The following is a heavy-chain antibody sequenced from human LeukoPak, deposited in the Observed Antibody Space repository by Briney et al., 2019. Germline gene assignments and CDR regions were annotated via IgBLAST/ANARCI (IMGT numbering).Heavy chain of an antibody. CDR3: AAGYCSGGSCPDY. CDR2: IYHSGRT. CDR1: GGSISSGGYS. J-gene: IGHJ4*02. Sequence: KPSETLSLTCAVSGGSISSGGYSWSWIRQPPGKGLEWIGYIYHSGRTNYNPSLKSRVTISVDKSKNQFSLTLNSVTAADTAVYYCAAGYCSGGSCPDYWGQGTLVTVSS. V-gene: IGHV4-30-2*01. D-gene: IGHD2-15*01.